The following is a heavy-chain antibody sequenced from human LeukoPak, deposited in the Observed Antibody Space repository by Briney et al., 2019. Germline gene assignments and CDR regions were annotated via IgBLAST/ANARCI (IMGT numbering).Heavy chain of an antibody. CDR3: AKLAGSFDY. Sequence: PGRSLRLSCAASGFTFSSYGMHWLRQAPGKGLEWVAVISYDGSNKYYADSVKGRFTISRDNSKNTLYLQMNSLRAEDTAVYYCAKLAGSFDYWGQGTLVTVSS. V-gene: IGHV3-30*18. CDR2: ISYDGSNK. D-gene: IGHD3-10*01. J-gene: IGHJ4*02. CDR1: GFTFSSYG.